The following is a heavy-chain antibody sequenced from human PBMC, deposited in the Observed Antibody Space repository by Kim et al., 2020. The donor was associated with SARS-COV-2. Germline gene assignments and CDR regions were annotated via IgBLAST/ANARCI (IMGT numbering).Heavy chain of an antibody. Sequence: SETLSLTCAVYGGSFSGYYWSWIRQPPGKGLEWIGEINHSGSTNYNPSLKSRVTISVDTSKNQFSLKLSSVTAADTAVYYCARAKDLSVGRREYNWFDPWGQGTLVTVSS. J-gene: IGHJ5*02. CDR1: GGSFSGYY. CDR3: ARAKDLSVGRREYNWFDP. CDR2: INHSGST. D-gene: IGHD3-10*01. V-gene: IGHV4-34*01.